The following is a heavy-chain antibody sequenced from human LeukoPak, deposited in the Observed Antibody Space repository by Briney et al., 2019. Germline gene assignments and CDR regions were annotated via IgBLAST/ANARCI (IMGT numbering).Heavy chain of an antibody. Sequence: ASVKVSCKASGYTFTSYYMHWVRQAPGQGLEWMGIIDPSGVSTTYAQKFQGRVTMTRDMSTSTVYMELNSLRSEDTAVYYCARDTVYYDFWSGYHPIDYWGQGTLVTVSS. J-gene: IGHJ4*02. V-gene: IGHV1-46*01. CDR2: IDPSGVST. D-gene: IGHD3-3*01. CDR1: GYTFTSYY. CDR3: ARDTVYYDFWSGYHPIDY.